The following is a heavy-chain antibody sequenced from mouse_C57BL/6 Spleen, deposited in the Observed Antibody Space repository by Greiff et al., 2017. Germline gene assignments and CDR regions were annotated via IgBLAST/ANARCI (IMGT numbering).Heavy chain of an antibody. Sequence: VQLQQSGPELVKPGASVKISCKASGYTFTDYYMNWVKQSHGKSLEWIGDINPNNGGTSYNQKFKGKATLTVDKSSSTAYMELRSLTSEDSAVYYCARMGYSNPYYAMDYWGQGTSVTVSS. CDR2: INPNNGGT. J-gene: IGHJ4*01. CDR1: GYTFTDYY. D-gene: IGHD2-5*01. CDR3: ARMGYSNPYYAMDY. V-gene: IGHV1-26*01.